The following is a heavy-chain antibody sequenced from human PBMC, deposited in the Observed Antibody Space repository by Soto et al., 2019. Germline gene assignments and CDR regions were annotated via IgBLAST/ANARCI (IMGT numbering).Heavy chain of an antibody. V-gene: IGHV4-59*01. CDR1: GGSLIDDY. Sequence: QVQLQESGPGLVKPLETVSLTCTVSGGSLIDDYWNWIRPPPVKGLERIGYVYSSGSTNYIPSLKRPVTASVDRSTTQLSLQLSSATAEDTAVNYCTRTNDWKSATFDIGGHGTVVSAS. J-gene: IGHJ3*02. CDR2: VYSSGST. CDR3: TRTNDWKSATFDI. D-gene: IGHD2-21*01.